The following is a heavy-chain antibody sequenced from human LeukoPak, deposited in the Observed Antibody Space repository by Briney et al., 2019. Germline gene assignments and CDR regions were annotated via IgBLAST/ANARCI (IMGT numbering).Heavy chain of an antibody. J-gene: IGHJ6*02. CDR3: ARVEVNYGMDV. Sequence: PGGSLRLSCAASGFTFSSYWMLWVRPAPGKGLVWVSRINSDGSSTSYADSVKGRFTISRDNAKNTLYLQMNSLRAEDTAVYYCARVEVNYGMDVWGQGTTVTVSS. V-gene: IGHV3-74*01. D-gene: IGHD1-1*01. CDR2: INSDGSST. CDR1: GFTFSSYW.